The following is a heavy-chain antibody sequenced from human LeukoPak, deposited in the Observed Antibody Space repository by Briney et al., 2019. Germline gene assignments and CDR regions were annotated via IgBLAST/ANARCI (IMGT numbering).Heavy chain of an antibody. D-gene: IGHD3-22*01. Sequence: PGGSLRLSCAASGFTVSSNYMSWVRQAPGKGLEWVSVIYSGGSTYYADSVKGRFTISRDNSKNTLYLQMNSLRAEDTAVYYCARDRFYYDSSGYYSPYYFDYWGQGTLVTVSS. CDR1: GFTVSSNY. V-gene: IGHV3-66*01. CDR3: ARDRFYYDSSGYYSPYYFDY. CDR2: IYSGGST. J-gene: IGHJ4*02.